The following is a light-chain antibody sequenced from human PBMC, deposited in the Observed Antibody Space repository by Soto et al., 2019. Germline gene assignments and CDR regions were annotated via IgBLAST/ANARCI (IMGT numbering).Light chain of an antibody. CDR3: ASYTTSSTYV. Sequence: QSVLTQPASVSGSPGQSIANYCTGTSSDVGGYSYVSWYQQQPGKAPKLVISDVSNRPSGVSDRFSGSKSGNTASLTISGLQTEDEADYYCASYTTSSTYVFGTGTKVTVL. J-gene: IGLJ1*01. V-gene: IGLV2-14*01. CDR2: DVS. CDR1: SSDVGGYSY.